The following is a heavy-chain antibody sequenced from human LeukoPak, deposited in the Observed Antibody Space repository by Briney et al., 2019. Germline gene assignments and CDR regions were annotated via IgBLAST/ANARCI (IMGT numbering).Heavy chain of an antibody. CDR2: INPNSGGT. CDR1: GYTFTGYY. J-gene: IGHJ4*02. D-gene: IGHD6-13*01. V-gene: IGHV1-2*04. Sequence: ASVKVSCKASGYTFTGYYMHWVRQAPGQGLEWMGWINPNSGGTNYAQKFQGWVTMTRDTSISTAYMELSRLRSDDTAVYYYARWRGGYSSSWYDYWGQGTLVTVSS. CDR3: ARWRGGYSSSWYDY.